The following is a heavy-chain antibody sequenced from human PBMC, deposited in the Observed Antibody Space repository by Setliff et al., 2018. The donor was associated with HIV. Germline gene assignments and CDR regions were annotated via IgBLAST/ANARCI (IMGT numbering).Heavy chain of an antibody. D-gene: IGHD6-25*01. V-gene: IGHV3-66*02. Sequence: GESLKISCEASGFTVSSSYMAWVRQAPGKGLEWVSTIYSDGSTYHRDSVKGRFTLSRDNSKNTVYLQVGSLRPDDTALYYCARSRPYNSALDYWGQGTLVTVSS. CDR1: GFTVSSSY. CDR2: IYSDGST. J-gene: IGHJ4*02. CDR3: ARSRPYNSALDY.